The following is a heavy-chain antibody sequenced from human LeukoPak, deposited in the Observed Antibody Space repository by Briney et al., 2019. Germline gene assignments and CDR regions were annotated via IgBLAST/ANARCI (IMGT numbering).Heavy chain of an antibody. CDR3: ARDGVRDKGQDRNAFDI. CDR2: IYYSGST. Sequence: PSETLSLTCTVSGGSIGSGGYYWSWIRQHPGKGLEWIGYIYYSGSTYYNPSLKSRVTISVDTSKNQFSLKLSSVTAADTAVYYCARDGVRDKGQDRNAFDIWGQGTMVTVSS. V-gene: IGHV4-31*03. CDR1: GGSIGSGGYY. J-gene: IGHJ3*02. D-gene: IGHD2-15*01.